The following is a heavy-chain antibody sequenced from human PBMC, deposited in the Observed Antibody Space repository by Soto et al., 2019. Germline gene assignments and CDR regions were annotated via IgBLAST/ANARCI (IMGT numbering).Heavy chain of an antibody. Sequence: QVQLVESGGGVVQPGRSLRLSCAASGFTFSSYGMHWVRQAPGKGLEWVAVIWYDGSNKYYADSVKGRFTISRDNSKNTLYLQMNSLRAEDTAVYYCARSGAGEVGYWYFDLWGRGTLVTVSS. J-gene: IGHJ2*01. D-gene: IGHD4-17*01. V-gene: IGHV3-33*01. CDR1: GFTFSSYG. CDR3: ARSGAGEVGYWYFDL. CDR2: IWYDGSNK.